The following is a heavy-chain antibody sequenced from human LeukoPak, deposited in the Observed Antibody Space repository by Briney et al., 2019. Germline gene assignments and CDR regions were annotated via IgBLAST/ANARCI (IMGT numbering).Heavy chain of an antibody. D-gene: IGHD6-19*01. V-gene: IGHV7-4-1*02. CDR2: INTNTGNP. Sequence: GASVKVSCKASGYTFTSYSMNWVRQAPGQGLEWMGWINTNTGNPTYAQGFTGRFVSSLDTSVSTAYLQISSLKAEDTAVYYCVAGIAVAGYYFDYWGQGTLVTVSS. CDR1: GYTFTSYS. J-gene: IGHJ4*02. CDR3: VAGIAVAGYYFDY.